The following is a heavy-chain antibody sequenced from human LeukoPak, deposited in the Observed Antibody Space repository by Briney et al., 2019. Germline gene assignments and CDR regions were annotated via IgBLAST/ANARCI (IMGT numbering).Heavy chain of an antibody. V-gene: IGHV4-39*01. Sequence: PSETLSLTCTVSGGSISSSSYYWGWIRQPPGKGLEWIGIIYHSGITYYNPSLKSRVTISVDTSKNQFSLKLSSVTAADTAVYYCATGWYGDGGYWGQGILVTVSS. D-gene: IGHD6-19*01. CDR2: IYHSGIT. CDR1: GGSISSSSYY. CDR3: ATGWYGDGGY. J-gene: IGHJ4*02.